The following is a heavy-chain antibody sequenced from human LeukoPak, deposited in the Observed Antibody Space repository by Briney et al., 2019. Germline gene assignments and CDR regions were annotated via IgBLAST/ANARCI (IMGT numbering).Heavy chain of an antibody. D-gene: IGHD3-10*01. J-gene: IGHJ4*02. CDR2: ISSGSSAI. CDR3: ARDDIASGSLLDY. V-gene: IGHV3-48*02. Sequence: GGSLRLSCAASGLTFSSCSMNWVRQAPGKGLEWVSYISSGSSAIYYADSVKGRFTISRDNAKNSLYLQMNSLRDEDTAVYYCARDDIASGSLLDYWGQGTLVTVSS. CDR1: GLTFSSCS.